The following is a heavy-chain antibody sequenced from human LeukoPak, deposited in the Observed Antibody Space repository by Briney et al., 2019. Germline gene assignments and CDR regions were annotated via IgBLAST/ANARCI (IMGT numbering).Heavy chain of an antibody. CDR1: GYTFTSYG. V-gene: IGHV1-18*01. CDR3: ARASVGELLGRAFDI. J-gene: IGHJ3*02. CDR2: ISAYNGNT. Sequence: ASVKVSCKASGYTFTSYGISWVRQAPGQGLEWMGWISAYNGNTNYAQKLQGRVTMTTDTSTSTAYMELRSLRSDDTAVYYCARASVGELLGRAFDIWAKGTMVTVSS. D-gene: IGHD1-26*01.